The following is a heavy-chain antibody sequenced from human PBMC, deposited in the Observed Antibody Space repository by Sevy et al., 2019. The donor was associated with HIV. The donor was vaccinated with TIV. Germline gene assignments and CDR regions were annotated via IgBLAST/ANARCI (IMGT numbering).Heavy chain of an antibody. D-gene: IGHD6-19*01. CDR1: GFIFGDLY. CDR2: IRNKAKSSTT. CDR3: AAVAADRGHFNI. Sequence: GGSLRLSCAASGFIFGDLYMDWVRQAPGKGLKWIGRIRNKAKSSTTEYAASVKGRFTITRDDSKNSLYLQMNSLKTEDTARYYCAAVAADRGHFNIWGRGTLVTVSS. J-gene: IGHJ2*01. V-gene: IGHV3-72*01.